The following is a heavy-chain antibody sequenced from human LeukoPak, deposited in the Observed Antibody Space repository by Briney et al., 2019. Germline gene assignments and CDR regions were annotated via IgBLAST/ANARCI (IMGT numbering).Heavy chain of an antibody. CDR3: ARDRGRDDSSGFYFGY. D-gene: IGHD3-22*01. J-gene: IGHJ4*02. CDR1: GFTLSSYS. V-gene: IGHV3-21*01. Sequence: GGALRLSCAASGFTLSSYSMNWVRQAPGKGLEGVSSISSSSSYIYYADSVKGRFTISRDNAKNSLYLQMNSLRAEDTAVYYCARDRGRDDSSGFYFGYWGQGTLVTVSS. CDR2: ISSSSSYI.